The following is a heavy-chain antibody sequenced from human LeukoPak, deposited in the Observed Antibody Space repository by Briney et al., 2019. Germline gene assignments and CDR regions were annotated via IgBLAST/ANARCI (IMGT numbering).Heavy chain of an antibody. Sequence: SETLSLTCSVSGGSISSYYWSWIRQPPGKGLEWIGYIYYSESTNYNPSLKSRVTISVDTSKNQFSLKLSSVTAADTAVYYCARHRWLQVFDYWGQGTLVTVSS. CDR1: GGSISSYY. J-gene: IGHJ4*02. V-gene: IGHV4-59*08. D-gene: IGHD5-12*01. CDR3: ARHRWLQVFDY. CDR2: IYYSEST.